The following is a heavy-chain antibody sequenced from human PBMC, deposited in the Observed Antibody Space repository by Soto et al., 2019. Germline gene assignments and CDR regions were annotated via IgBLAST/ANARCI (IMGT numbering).Heavy chain of an antibody. Sequence: NPSETLSLTCTVSGGSRSRNYWSWIRQCPAKGLEWIGFVYYGGTNYNPSFESRVTMSVDTPKKPFSLELSDVTAADTAVYYCVTYRGAFSFDLWGQGTLVTVSS. D-gene: IGHD4-4*01. J-gene: IGHJ4*02. CDR2: VYYGGT. V-gene: IGHV4-59*01. CDR1: GGSRSRNY. CDR3: VTYRGAFSFDL.